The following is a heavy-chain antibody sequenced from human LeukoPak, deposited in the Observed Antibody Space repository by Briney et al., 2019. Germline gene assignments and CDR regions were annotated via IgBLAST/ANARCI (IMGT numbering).Heavy chain of an antibody. D-gene: IGHD6-13*01. J-gene: IGHJ4*02. CDR2: IYSGGST. V-gene: IGHV3-66*01. CDR3: ARDERQLSFDY. Sequence: PGGSLRLSCAASGFTVSSNYMSWVRQAPGKGLEWVSVIYSGGSTYYADSVKGRFTISRDNSKNTLYLQMNSLRAEDTAVYCCARDERQLSFDYWGQGTLVTVSS. CDR1: GFTVSSNY.